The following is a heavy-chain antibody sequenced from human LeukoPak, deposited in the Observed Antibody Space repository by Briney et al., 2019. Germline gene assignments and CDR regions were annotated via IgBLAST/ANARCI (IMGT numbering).Heavy chain of an antibody. CDR2: IYTSRST. V-gene: IGHV4-4*09. D-gene: IGHD3-22*01. CDR3: AGSFDSSGYYYVGYFDY. CDR1: GGSISSYY. Sequence: SETLSLTCTVSGGSISSYYWSWIRQPPGKGLEWIGYIYTSRSTNYNPSLKSRVTISVDTSKNQFSLKLSSVTAADTAVYYCAGSFDSSGYYYVGYFDYWGQGTLVTVSS. J-gene: IGHJ4*02.